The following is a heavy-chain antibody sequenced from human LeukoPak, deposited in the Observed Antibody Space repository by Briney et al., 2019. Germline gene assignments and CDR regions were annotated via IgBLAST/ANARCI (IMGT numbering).Heavy chain of an antibody. CDR3: ARDQRRDYGDYFDN. CDR2: THYSGST. Sequence: PETLSLTCTVSGDSISSYFWSWIRQSPGKGLEWIGYTHYSGSTSYNPSLTSRVTISLDTSKNQFYLKLSSVTASDTAFYYCARDQRRDYGDYFDNWGQGTQVTVSS. CDR1: GDSISSYF. D-gene: IGHD3-16*01. V-gene: IGHV4-59*01. J-gene: IGHJ4*02.